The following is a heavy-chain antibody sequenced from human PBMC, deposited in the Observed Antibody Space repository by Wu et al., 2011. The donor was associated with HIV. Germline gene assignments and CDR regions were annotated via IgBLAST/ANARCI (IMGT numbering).Heavy chain of an antibody. J-gene: IGHJ6*03. V-gene: IGHV1-69*14. Sequence: QVQLVQSGAEVKKPGSSVKVSCKASGGTFSSYAINWVRQAPGQGLEWMGRIIPIFGTANYAQKFQDRVTITADKSTSTAYMELSSLRSEDTAVYYCARDRGGSYPGYYYYMDVWGKGTTVTVSS. CDR1: GGTFSSYA. CDR2: IIPIFGTA. D-gene: IGHD1-26*01. CDR3: ARDRGGSYPGYYYYMDV.